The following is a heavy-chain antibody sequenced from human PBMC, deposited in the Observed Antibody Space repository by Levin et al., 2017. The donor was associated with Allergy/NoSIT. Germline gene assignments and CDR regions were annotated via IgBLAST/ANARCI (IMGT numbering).Heavy chain of an antibody. D-gene: IGHD6-13*01. CDR2: IKSKTDGGTI. V-gene: IGHV3-15*01. CDR1: GFTFSNAW. Sequence: GESLKISCVASGFTFSNAWMSWVRQAPGKGLEWVGRIKSKTDGGTIEYAAPVKGRFTISRDDSKNTLSLQMNSLKTEDTAVYYCTTYSSSWYYFDYWGQGTLVTVSS. CDR3: TTYSSSWYYFDY. J-gene: IGHJ4*02.